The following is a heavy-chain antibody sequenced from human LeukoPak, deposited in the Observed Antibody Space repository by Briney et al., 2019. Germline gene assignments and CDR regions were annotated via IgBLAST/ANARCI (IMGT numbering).Heavy chain of an antibody. D-gene: IGHD5-12*01. J-gene: IGHJ4*02. CDR2: IYPGDSDT. Sequence: GESLKISCKGSGYSFTSYGIGWVRQMPGKGLEWMGIIYPGDSDTRYSPSFQGQVTIPADKSISTAHLQWSSLKASDTAMYYCARMDIVNSGDYWGQGTLVTVSS. CDR1: GYSFTSYG. V-gene: IGHV5-51*01. CDR3: ARMDIVNSGDY.